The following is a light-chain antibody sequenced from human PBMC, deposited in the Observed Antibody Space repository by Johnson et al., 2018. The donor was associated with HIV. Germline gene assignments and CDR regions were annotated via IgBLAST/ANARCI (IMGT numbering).Light chain of an antibody. CDR2: DNN. J-gene: IGLJ1*01. CDR3: GTWDTSLGAQYV. V-gene: IGLV1-51*01. CDR1: SSNIGRNY. Sequence: QAVLTQPPSVSAAPGQKVTISCSGSSSNIGRNYVSWYQQLPGTAPKLLIFDNNKRPSGIPDRFSGSKSGTSATLAITGLQTGDEADYYCGTWDTSLGAQYVFGSGTKVTVL.